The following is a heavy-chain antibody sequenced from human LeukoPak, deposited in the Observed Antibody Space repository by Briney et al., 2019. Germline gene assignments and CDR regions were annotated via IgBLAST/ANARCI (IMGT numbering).Heavy chain of an antibody. D-gene: IGHD4-23*01. Sequence: SETLSLTCTVSGGSISSSSYYWSWIRQPPGKGLEWIGYIYYSGSTNYNPSLKSRVTISVDTSKNQFSLKLSSVTAADTAVYYCARGDWYGGNYYYYYMDVWGKGTTVTVSS. CDR2: IYYSGST. CDR3: ARGDWYGGNYYYYYMDV. V-gene: IGHV4-61*01. CDR1: GGSISSSSYY. J-gene: IGHJ6*03.